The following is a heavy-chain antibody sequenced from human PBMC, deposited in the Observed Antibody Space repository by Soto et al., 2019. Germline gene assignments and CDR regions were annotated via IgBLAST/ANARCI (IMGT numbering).Heavy chain of an antibody. CDR2: ISYDGSNK. CDR1: GFTFSSYA. D-gene: IGHD6-19*01. J-gene: IGHJ3*02. Sequence: GSLRLSCAASGFTFSSYAMHWVRQAPGKGLEWVAVISYDGSNKYYADSVKGRFTISRDNSKNTLYLQMNSLRAEDTAVYYCARENSSGWFHAFDIWGQGTMVTVSS. CDR3: ARENSSGWFHAFDI. V-gene: IGHV3-30-3*01.